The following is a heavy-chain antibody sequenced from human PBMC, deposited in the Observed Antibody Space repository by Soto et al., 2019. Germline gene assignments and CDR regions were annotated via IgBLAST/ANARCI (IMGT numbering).Heavy chain of an antibody. J-gene: IGHJ4*02. CDR1: GFTFSRYA. CDR3: AKAPTMIVVVQLGY. D-gene: IGHD3-22*01. CDR2: ISGRGGST. V-gene: IGHV3-23*01. Sequence: EVQLLESGGGLVQPGGSLRLSCAASGFTFSRYAMSWVRQAPGKGLEWVSAISGRGGSTYYADSVKGRFTISGDNSKNTLYLQMNILRAEDTAVYYCAKAPTMIVVVQLGYWGQGTMVTVSS.